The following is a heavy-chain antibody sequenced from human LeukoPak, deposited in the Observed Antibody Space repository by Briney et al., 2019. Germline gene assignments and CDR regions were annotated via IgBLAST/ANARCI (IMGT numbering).Heavy chain of an antibody. CDR3: ARDLVPYYYDSSGYYCVY. CDR1: GYTFTTYG. Sequence: GASVKVSCKASGYTFTTYGISWVRQAPGQGLEWMGWISTSNGNTNYAQKLQGRVTMTTDTSTSTAYMELRSLRSDDTAVYYCARDLVPYYYDSSGYYCVYWGQGTLVTVSS. CDR2: ISTSNGNT. J-gene: IGHJ4*02. V-gene: IGHV1-18*01. D-gene: IGHD3-22*01.